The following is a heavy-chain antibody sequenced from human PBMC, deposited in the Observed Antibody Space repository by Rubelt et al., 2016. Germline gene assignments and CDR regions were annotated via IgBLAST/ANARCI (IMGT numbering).Heavy chain of an antibody. CDR2: ISSSSSYI. CDR1: SYS. Sequence: SYSMNWVRQAPGKGLEWVSSISSSSSYIYYADSVKGRFTISRDNSKNSLYLQMNSLRTEDTALYYCAKDGNYGSGSYPDYWGQGTLVTVSS. D-gene: IGHD3-10*01. CDR3: AKDGNYGSGSYPDY. V-gene: IGHV3-21*04. J-gene: IGHJ4*02.